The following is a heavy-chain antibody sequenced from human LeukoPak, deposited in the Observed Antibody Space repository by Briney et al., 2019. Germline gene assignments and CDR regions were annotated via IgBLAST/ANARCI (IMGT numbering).Heavy chain of an antibody. V-gene: IGHV1-2*06. D-gene: IGHD3-10*01. Sequence: GASVKVSCKASGYTFTSYGISWVRQAPGQGLEWMGRINPNSGGTYYAQNFQGRVTMTRDTSITTAYMDLSSLRSDDTAVYYCARWGGAEDAFDIWGQGTMVTVSS. CDR3: ARWGGAEDAFDI. J-gene: IGHJ3*02. CDR1: GYTFTSYG. CDR2: INPNSGGT.